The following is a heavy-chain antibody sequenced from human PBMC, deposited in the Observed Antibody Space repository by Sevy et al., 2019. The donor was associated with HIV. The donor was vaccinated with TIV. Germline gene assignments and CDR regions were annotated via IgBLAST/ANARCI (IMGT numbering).Heavy chain of an antibody. CDR3: ARVRRGSSWGYCFDY. CDR2: MNPNSGNT. CDR1: GYTFTSYD. J-gene: IGHJ4*02. V-gene: IGHV1-8*01. D-gene: IGHD6-13*01. Sequence: ASVKVSCKASGYTFTSYDINWVRQATGQGLEWMGWMNPNSGNTGYAQKFQGRVTMTRNTSISTAYMELGSLRSEDTAVYYCARVRRGSSWGYCFDYWGQGTLVTVSS.